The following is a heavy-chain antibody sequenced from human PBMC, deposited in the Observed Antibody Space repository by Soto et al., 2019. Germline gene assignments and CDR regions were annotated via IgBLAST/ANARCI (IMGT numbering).Heavy chain of an antibody. CDR1: GFTFRAYS. Sequence: EVQLVESGGGLVKPGGSLRLSCVASGFTFRAYSMSWVRQAPGQGLEGVASITSSNTYIYYTRSVEGRFTISRDDAKNSLHLQMNTLRAEDTAVYYCVRDLLEGYGHARQPDYWGQGTLVTVSS. V-gene: IGHV3-21*06. D-gene: IGHD2-15*01. CDR3: VRDLLEGYGHARQPDY. J-gene: IGHJ4*02. CDR2: ITSSNTYI.